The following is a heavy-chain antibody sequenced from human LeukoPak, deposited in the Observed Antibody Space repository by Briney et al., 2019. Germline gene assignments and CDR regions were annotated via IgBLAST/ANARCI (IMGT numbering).Heavy chain of an antibody. D-gene: IGHD5-24*01. CDR1: GGSISSSSYY. V-gene: IGHV4-39*07. CDR2: IYYSGST. CDR3: ARASRAGWLQFGSNWFDP. Sequence: PSETLSLTCTVSGGSISSSSYYWGWIRQPPGKGLEWIGSIYYSGSTYCNPSLNSRVTISVDPSKNQFSLKLSSVTAADTAVYYCARASRAGWLQFGSNWFDPWGQGTLVTVSS. J-gene: IGHJ5*02.